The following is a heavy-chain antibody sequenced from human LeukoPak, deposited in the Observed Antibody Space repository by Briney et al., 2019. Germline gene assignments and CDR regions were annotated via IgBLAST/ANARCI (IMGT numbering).Heavy chain of an antibody. D-gene: IGHD3-10*01. CDR1: DGSISSYY. J-gene: IGHJ5*02. CDR3: ARRPSYYYGSGSYGRRVNWFDP. CDR2: IYTSGST. V-gene: IGHV4-4*07. Sequence: PSETLSLTCTVSDGSISSYYWSWIRQPAGKGLEWIGRIYTSGSTDYNPSLKSRVTMSVDTSKNQFSLKLSSVTAADTAVYYCARRPSYYYGSGSYGRRVNWFDPWGQGTLVTVSS.